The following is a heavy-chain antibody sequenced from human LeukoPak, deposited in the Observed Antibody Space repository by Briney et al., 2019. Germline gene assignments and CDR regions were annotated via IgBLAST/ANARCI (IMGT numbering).Heavy chain of an antibody. CDR3: TRDSALLGVAFDL. J-gene: IGHJ3*01. CDR2: ISSNGDNT. D-gene: IGHD2-15*01. CDR1: GFPFNTYA. Sequence: GGSLGLSCSASGFPFNTYAIHWVRQAPGKGLEYVAGISSNGDNTDFADSAKDRFTISRDNSKSTLFLQMNSLRAEDTAVYFCTRDSALLGVAFDLWGQGTVVTVSS. V-gene: IGHV3-64D*06.